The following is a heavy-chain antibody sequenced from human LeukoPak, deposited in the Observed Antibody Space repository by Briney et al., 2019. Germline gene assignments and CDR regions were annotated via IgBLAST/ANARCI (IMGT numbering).Heavy chain of an antibody. D-gene: IGHD2/OR15-2a*01. V-gene: IGHV1-2*02. CDR3: VRGTTDAYFDY. J-gene: IGHJ4*02. Sequence: ASVKVSCKASGYTFTGYYMHWLRQAPVQGLEWMGWINSNSGGTNYAQKFQGRVTMTRDTSISTAYMDLSRLRSDDTAVYYCVRGTTDAYFDYWGQGTLVTVSS. CDR1: GYTFTGYY. CDR2: INSNSGGT.